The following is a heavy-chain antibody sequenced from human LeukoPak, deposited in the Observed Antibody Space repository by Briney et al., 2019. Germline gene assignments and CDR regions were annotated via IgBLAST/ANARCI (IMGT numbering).Heavy chain of an antibody. CDR1: GFPFTNNW. CDR2: IQQDGSGK. V-gene: IGHV3-7*01. D-gene: IGHD3-16*01. J-gene: IGHJ4*02. Sequence: GSLSLSFAASGFPFTNNWMSWVRPAPGKGLEWVANIQQDGSGKFYVESVKGRFTISRDNAKNSLFLQMNSLRAEDTAVYYCARDYSWGCKDYWGQGTLVTVSS. CDR3: ARDYSWGCKDY.